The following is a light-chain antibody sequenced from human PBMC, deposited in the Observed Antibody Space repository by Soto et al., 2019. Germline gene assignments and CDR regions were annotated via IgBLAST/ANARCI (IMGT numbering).Light chain of an antibody. CDR3: PQYHTYPPT. CDR2: KAS. V-gene: IGKV1-5*03. Sequence: DIQMTQSPSTLSASVGDRVTITCRASQSVSSGLAWYQHKPGKAPNLRIYKASSLESGVPSRFSASESGTEFTLTISSLQPDDFATYFCPQYHTYPPTFGGGTKVGIK. CDR1: QSVSSG. J-gene: IGKJ4*01.